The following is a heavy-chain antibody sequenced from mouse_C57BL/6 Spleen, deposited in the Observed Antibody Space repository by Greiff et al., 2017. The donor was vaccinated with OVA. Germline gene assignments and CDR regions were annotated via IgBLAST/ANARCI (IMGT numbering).Heavy chain of an antibody. Sequence: QVQLQQSGAELVRPGASVKMSCKASGYTFTSYNMHWVKQTPRQGLEWIGAIYPGNGDTSYNQKFKGKATLTVDKSSSTAYMQLSSLTSEDTAVYFCARGGFYGSSYDYCAMDYWGQGTSVTVSS. J-gene: IGHJ4*01. CDR2: IYPGNGDT. CDR3: ARGGFYGSSYDYCAMDY. D-gene: IGHD1-1*01. V-gene: IGHV1-12*01. CDR1: GYTFTSYN.